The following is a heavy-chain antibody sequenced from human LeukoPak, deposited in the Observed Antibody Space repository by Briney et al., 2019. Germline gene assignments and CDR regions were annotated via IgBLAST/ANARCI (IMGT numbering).Heavy chain of an antibody. CDR1: GFTFSSYA. J-gene: IGHJ4*02. V-gene: IGHV3-23*01. CDR3: AKGSFGAFDI. CDR2: ISGSGGST. Sequence: GGSLRLSCAASGFTFSSYAMSWVRQAPGKGLEWVSAISGSGGSTYYADSVKGRFTISRDNSKNTLYLQMNSLRAEDTAAYFCAKGSFGAFDIWGQGTLVTVSS. D-gene: IGHD4/OR15-4a*01.